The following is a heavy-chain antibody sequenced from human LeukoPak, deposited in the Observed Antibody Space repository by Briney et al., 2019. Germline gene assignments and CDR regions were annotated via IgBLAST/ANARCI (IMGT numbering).Heavy chain of an antibody. CDR3: ARHRCSSTTCSFDS. Sequence: PGGSLRLSCAASGFTFSSYTMSWVRQAPGKGLEWVSAISGGGGSTYYADSVKGRFTISRDNAKNSLYLHMNSLRPEDTAFYHCARHRCSSTTCSFDSWGQGSLVTVSS. D-gene: IGHD2-2*01. CDR2: ISGGGGST. CDR1: GFTFSSYT. J-gene: IGHJ4*02. V-gene: IGHV3-23*01.